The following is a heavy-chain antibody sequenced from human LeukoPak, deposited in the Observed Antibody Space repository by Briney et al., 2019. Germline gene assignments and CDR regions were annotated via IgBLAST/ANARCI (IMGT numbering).Heavy chain of an antibody. V-gene: IGHV4-34*01. Sequence: SETLSLTCAVYGGSFSGYYWSWIRQPPGKGLEWIGEIDHSGSTNYNPSLKSRVTISVDTSKNQFSLKLSSVTAADTAVYYCARAYPTNDRDEHDYWGQGTLVTVSS. CDR1: GGSFSGYY. J-gene: IGHJ4*02. CDR3: ARAYPTNDRDEHDY. CDR2: IDHSGST.